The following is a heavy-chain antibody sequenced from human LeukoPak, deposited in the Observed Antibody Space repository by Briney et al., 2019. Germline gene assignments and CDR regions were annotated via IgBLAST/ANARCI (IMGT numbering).Heavy chain of an antibody. V-gene: IGHV3-23*01. CDR2: ISGSGATT. J-gene: IGHJ3*02. CDR3: AKFDYGDYVVGAFDI. D-gene: IGHD4-17*01. CDR1: GFTFRTYA. Sequence: GGSLRLSCAASGFTFRTYAMSWVRQAPGKGLEWVSAISGSGATTFYADSVKRRFSISRDNSKNTLYLQMNSLRAEDTAVYYCAKFDYGDYVVGAFDIWGQGTMVTVSS.